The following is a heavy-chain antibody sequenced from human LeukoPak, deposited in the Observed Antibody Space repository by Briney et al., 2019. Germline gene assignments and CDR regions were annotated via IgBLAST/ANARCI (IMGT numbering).Heavy chain of an antibody. CDR1: GGSISSHY. V-gene: IGHV4-59*11. CDR2: IYYSGST. J-gene: IGHJ4*02. Sequence: SETLSLTCTVSGGSISSHYWSWIRQPPGKGLEWIGYIYYSGSTNYNPSLKSRVTISVDTSKNQFSLKLSSVTAADTAVYYCARDGVAAYYFDYWGQGTLVTVSS. D-gene: IGHD3-3*01. CDR3: ARDGVAAYYFDY.